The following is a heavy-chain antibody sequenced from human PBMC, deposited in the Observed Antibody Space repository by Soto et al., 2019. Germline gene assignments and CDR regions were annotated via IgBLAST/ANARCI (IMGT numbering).Heavy chain of an antibody. Sequence: PGGSLRLSCAASGFTFSSYGMHWVRQAPGKGLEWVAVISYDGSNKYYADSVKGRFTISRDNSKNTLYLQMNSLRAEDTAVYYCAKDSRSRGPYYDILTGYQGVPEYYGMDVWGQGTTVTVSS. CDR3: AKDSRSRGPYYDILTGYQGVPEYYGMDV. J-gene: IGHJ6*02. V-gene: IGHV3-30*18. D-gene: IGHD3-9*01. CDR1: GFTFSSYG. CDR2: ISYDGSNK.